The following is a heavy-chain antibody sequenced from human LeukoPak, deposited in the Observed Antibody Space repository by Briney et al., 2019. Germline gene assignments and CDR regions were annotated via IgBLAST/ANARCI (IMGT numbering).Heavy chain of an antibody. D-gene: IGHD3-10*01. V-gene: IGHV3-23*01. Sequence: GGSLRLSCAASGFTFSSYAMSWVRQAPGKGLEWVSAISGSGGSTNYADSVKGRSTISRDNSKNTLYLQMNSLRAEDTAVYYCAKVGGRGSGSLYYWGQGTLVTVSS. CDR3: AKVGGRGSGSLYY. CDR1: GFTFSSYA. CDR2: ISGSGGST. J-gene: IGHJ4*02.